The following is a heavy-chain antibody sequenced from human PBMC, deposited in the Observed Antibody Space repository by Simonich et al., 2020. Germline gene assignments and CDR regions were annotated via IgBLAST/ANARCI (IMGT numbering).Heavy chain of an antibody. CDR1: GFTFSSYS. Sequence: EVQLVESGGGLVKPGGSLRLSCAASGFTFSSYSMNWVRRAPGNGLELVAYISSSRSYIYYADSVKGRFTISRDNAKNSLYLQMNSLRAEDTAVYYCARANERDYWGQGTLVTVSS. J-gene: IGHJ4*02. D-gene: IGHD1-1*01. CDR3: ARANERDY. V-gene: IGHV3-21*01. CDR2: ISSSRSYI.